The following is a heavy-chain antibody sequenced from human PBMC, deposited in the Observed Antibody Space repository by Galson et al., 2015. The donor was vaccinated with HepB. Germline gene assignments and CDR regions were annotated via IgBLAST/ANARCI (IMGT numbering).Heavy chain of an antibody. V-gene: IGHV1-24*01. D-gene: IGHD6-13*01. J-gene: IGHJ6*02. CDR3: ATAGPQQLRKYYYYSMDV. Sequence: SVKVSCKVSGYTLTELSMHWVRQAPGKGLEWMGGFDPEDGETIYAQKFQGRVTMTEDTSTDTAYMELSSLRSEDTAVYYCATAGPQQLRKYYYYSMDVWGQGTTVTVSS. CDR2: FDPEDGET. CDR1: GYTLTELS.